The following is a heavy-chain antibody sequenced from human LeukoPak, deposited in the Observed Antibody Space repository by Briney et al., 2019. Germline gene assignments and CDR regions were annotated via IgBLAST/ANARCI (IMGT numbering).Heavy chain of an antibody. J-gene: IGHJ4*02. CDR2: IYSGGST. D-gene: IGHD3-22*01. CDR3: AGYSSFDC. Sequence: EGSLRLSCAASGFTVSNNYMSWVRQAPGKGLEWVSLIYSGGSTKYADSVKSQFTISRDNSRNTLYLEMNSLRAEDTAVYYCAGYSSFDCWGQGTLVTVSS. CDR1: GFTVSNNY. V-gene: IGHV3-53*01.